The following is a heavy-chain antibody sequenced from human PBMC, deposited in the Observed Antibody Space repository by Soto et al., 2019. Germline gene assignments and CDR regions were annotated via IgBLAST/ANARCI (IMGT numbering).Heavy chain of an antibody. D-gene: IGHD6-19*01. CDR3: ARELLGAVAGTGYFQQ. V-gene: IGHV1-2*04. CDR2: INPNSGGT. Sequence: GASVKVSCKASGYTFTGYYMHWVRQAPGQGLEWMGWINPNSGGTNYAQKFQGWVTMTRDTSISTAYMELSRLRSDDTAVYYCARELLGAVAGTGYFQQWGQGTLVTVSS. J-gene: IGHJ1*01. CDR1: GYTFTGYY.